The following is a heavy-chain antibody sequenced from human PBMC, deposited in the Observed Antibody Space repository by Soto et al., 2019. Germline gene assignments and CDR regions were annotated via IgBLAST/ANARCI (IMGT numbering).Heavy chain of an antibody. J-gene: IGHJ4*02. Sequence: PGGSLRLSCAASGFTFSSYAMHWVRQAPGKGLEWVAVISYDGSNKYYADSVKGRFTISRDNSKNTLYLQMNSLRAEDTAVYYRARVGYSSSWQRNSSEDIDYWGQGTLVTVSS. CDR3: ARVGYSSSWQRNSSEDIDY. V-gene: IGHV3-30-3*01. D-gene: IGHD6-13*01. CDR2: ISYDGSNK. CDR1: GFTFSSYA.